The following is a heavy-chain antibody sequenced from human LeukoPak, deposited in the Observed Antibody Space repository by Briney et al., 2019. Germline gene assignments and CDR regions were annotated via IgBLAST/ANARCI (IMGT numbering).Heavy chain of an antibody. V-gene: IGHV3-23*01. J-gene: IGHJ4*02. CDR2: IRNGGGPT. CDR3: ARIDYSSGCPGDY. CDR1: GFTISAYP. Sequence: PGGSLRLSCAASGFTISAYPMTWVRRAPGMGLEWVSSIRNGGGPTYYADSVKGRFTISRDNAKNTLYLQMNSLRAEDTAVYYCARIDYSSGCPGDYWGQGTLVTVSS. D-gene: IGHD6-19*01.